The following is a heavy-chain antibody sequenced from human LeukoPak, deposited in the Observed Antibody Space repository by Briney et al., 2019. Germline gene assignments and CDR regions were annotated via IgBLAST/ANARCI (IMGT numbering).Heavy chain of an antibody. CDR2: IYYSGST. CDR3: ARGIGWQTDR. J-gene: IGHJ4*02. V-gene: IGHV4-59*01. Sequence: PSETLSLTCTVSGGSISSYYWSWIRQPPGKGLEWIGYIYYSGSTNYNPSLKSRVTISVDTSKNQFSLKVSSVTAADTAVYYCARGIGWQTDRWGQGTLVTVSS. D-gene: IGHD6-19*01. CDR1: GGSISSYY.